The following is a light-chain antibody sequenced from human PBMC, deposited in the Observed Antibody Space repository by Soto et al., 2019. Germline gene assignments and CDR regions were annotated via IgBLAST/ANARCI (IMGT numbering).Light chain of an antibody. CDR1: NSDVGSYNL. CDR3: CSYAGSSTQSYG. V-gene: IGLV2-23*02. Sequence: QSVLTQPASVSGSPGQSITISCTGTNSDVGSYNLVSWNQQHPGKAPKVINYEVSERPSGVSNSFTGSKSDNTDTLIISKLQAEDEADYYCCSYAGSSTQSYGFGSGTKVTVL. CDR2: EVS. J-gene: IGLJ1*01.